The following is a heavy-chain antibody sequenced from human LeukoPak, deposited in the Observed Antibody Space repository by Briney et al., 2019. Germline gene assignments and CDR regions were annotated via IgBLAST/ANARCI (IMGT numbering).Heavy chain of an antibody. D-gene: IGHD5-18*01. V-gene: IGHV3-20*04. CDR3: AREGRDSYGPYNWFDP. CDR2: LNWNGGST. J-gene: IGHJ5*02. Sequence: PGGSLRLSCAASGFTFDDYGMSWVRQAPGKGLEWVSGLNWNGGSTRYADSVKGRFTISRDNAKNSLYLQMNSLRAEDTALYYCAREGRDSYGPYNWFDPWGQGTLVTVSS. CDR1: GFTFDDYG.